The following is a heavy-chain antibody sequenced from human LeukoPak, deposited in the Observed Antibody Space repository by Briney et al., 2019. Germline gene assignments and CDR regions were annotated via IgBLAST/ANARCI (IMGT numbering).Heavy chain of an antibody. CDR2: INSDGSST. D-gene: IGHD3-22*01. CDR3: ARDEGYDSSGYYYPAKYEY. Sequence: GGSLRLSCAASGFTFSSYWMHWVRQAPGKGLVWVSRINSDGSSTNYADSVKGRLTISRDNAKSTLFLQMNSLRAEDTAVYYCARDEGYDSSGYYYPAKYEYWGQGNLVTVSS. V-gene: IGHV3-74*01. CDR1: GFTFSSYW. J-gene: IGHJ4*02.